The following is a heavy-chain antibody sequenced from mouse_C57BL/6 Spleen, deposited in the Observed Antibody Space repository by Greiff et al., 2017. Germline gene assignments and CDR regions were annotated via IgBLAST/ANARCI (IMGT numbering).Heavy chain of an antibody. Sequence: VQRVESGPGLVQPSQSLSITCTVSGFSLTSYGVHWVRQSPGKGLEWLGVIWSGGSTDYNAAFISRLSISKDNSKSQVFFKMNSLQADDTAIYYCARNGGYYEGWFAYWGQGTLVTVSA. V-gene: IGHV2-2*01. J-gene: IGHJ3*01. CDR3: ARNGGYYEGWFAY. D-gene: IGHD2-3*01. CDR1: GFSLTSYG. CDR2: IWSGGST.